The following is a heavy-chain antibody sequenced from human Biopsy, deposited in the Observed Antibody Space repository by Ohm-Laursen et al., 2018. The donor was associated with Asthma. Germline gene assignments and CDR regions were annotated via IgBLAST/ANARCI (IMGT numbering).Heavy chain of an antibody. V-gene: IGHV4-30-4*02. Sequence: PSDTLSLTCTVSGASIKTDDHYWSWLRQPPGKGLEWFGFIHYSGSTNYNPSLKSRVTISIDASKNQYSLKLTSVTAADTAVYYCARGVDRVTGLLDHFDSWGQGTLVTVSS. CDR2: IHYSGST. D-gene: IGHD2-21*02. CDR1: GASIKTDDHY. CDR3: ARGVDRVTGLLDHFDS. J-gene: IGHJ4*02.